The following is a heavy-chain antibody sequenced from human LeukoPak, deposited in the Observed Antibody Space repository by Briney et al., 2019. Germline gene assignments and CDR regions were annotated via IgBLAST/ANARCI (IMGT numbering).Heavy chain of an antibody. V-gene: IGHV3-23*01. CDR2: ISGSGDDA. D-gene: IGHD3-10*01. J-gene: IGHJ5*02. Sequence: ETLSLTCTVSGGSISSSSYYWGWIRQPPGKGLEWVSAISGSGDDAYYADSVKGWFTISRDNSKNTLYLQMNSLRAEDTAVYYCAKDLPAGGNNWFDPWGQGTLVTVSS. CDR3: AKDLPAGGNNWFDP. CDR1: GGSISSSSYY.